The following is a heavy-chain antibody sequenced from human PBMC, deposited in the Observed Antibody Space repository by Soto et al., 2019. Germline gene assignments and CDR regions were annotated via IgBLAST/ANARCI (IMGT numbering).Heavy chain of an antibody. J-gene: IGHJ4*02. CDR1: GFTFSNYG. CDR3: AKDLGIAAAGTPFVY. D-gene: IGHD6-13*01. Sequence: GGSLRLSCAAYGFTFSNYGMNWVRKAPGKGLEWVAVKSYDGSDKYYADSVKGRFTISRDNSKNTLYLQMNSLRAEDTAVYYCAKDLGIAAAGTPFVYLGQGT. CDR2: KSYDGSDK. V-gene: IGHV3-30*18.